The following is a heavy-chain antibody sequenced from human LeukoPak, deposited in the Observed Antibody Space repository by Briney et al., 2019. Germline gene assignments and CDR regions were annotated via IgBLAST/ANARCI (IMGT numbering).Heavy chain of an antibody. J-gene: IGHJ3*02. CDR3: ARGRYYSSRDFDI. D-gene: IGHD3-10*01. CDR2: INHSGST. Sequence: GSLRLSCAASGFTFSNAWMSWIRQPPGKGLEWIGEINHSGSTNYNPSLKSRVTISVDTSKNQFSLKLSSVTAADTAVYYCARGRYYSSRDFDIWGQGTMVTVSS. V-gene: IGHV4-34*01. CDR1: GFTFSNAW.